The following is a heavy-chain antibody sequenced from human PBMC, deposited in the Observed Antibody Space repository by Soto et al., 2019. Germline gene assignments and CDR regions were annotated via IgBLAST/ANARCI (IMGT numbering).Heavy chain of an antibody. Sequence: PSETLSLTCAVNGGSLSGYYWSWIRQSPGKGLEWIGEINHRGSSDYNPPLKSRVTLSIDASMNHVTLELISVTAAYTAVYYCAETTISYHDFLTGYYDRDGYSYGMAVWGPGTTVTVSS. V-gene: IGHV4-34*01. D-gene: IGHD3-9*01. J-gene: IGHJ6*02. CDR3: AETTISYHDFLTGYYDRDGYSYGMAV. CDR1: GGSLSGYY. CDR2: INHRGSS.